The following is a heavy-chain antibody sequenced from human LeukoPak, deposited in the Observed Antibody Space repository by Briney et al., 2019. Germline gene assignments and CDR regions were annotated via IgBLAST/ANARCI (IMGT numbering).Heavy chain of an antibody. CDR2: IKQDGSEK. CDR1: GFTFSSYW. J-gene: IGHJ4*02. Sequence: PGGSLRLSCAASGFTFSSYWMSWVRQAPGKGLEWVANIKQDGSEKYYVDSVKGRFTISRDNAKNSLCLQMNSLRAEDTAVYYCARDSKTYYFDYWGQGTLVTVSS. CDR3: ARDSKTYYFDY. V-gene: IGHV3-7*04. D-gene: IGHD2-2*01.